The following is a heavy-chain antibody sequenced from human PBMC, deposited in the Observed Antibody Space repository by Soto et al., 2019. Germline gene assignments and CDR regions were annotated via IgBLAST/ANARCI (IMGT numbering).Heavy chain of an antibody. CDR3: ARVRREYDNSGPVDY. J-gene: IGHJ4*02. D-gene: IGHD3-22*01. Sequence: SETLSLTCAVSGGSMSSGDYSWNWIRQPPGKGLEWIGYIYYGGSTYNNPSLQSRVTMSLDRSRNQFSLKLNSVTAADTAVYYCARVRREYDNSGPVDYWGQGTLVTVS. CDR1: GGSMSSGDYS. V-gene: IGHV4-30-2*01. CDR2: IYYGGST.